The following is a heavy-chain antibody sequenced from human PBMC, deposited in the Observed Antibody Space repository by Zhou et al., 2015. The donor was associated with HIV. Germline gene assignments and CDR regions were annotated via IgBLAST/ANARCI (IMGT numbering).Heavy chain of an antibody. CDR1: GFTFSSYG. J-gene: IGHJ6*02. CDR2: IWYDGIRK. D-gene: IGHD3-16*01. Sequence: QVHLVESGGGVVQPGRSLRLSCAAAGFTFSSYGMHWVRQAPGKGLEWVAVIWYDGIRKYYADSVKGRFTISRDNAKNSVYLQMNSLRDDDTGVYYCAADLGHGYAMEVWGQGTTVTVSS. CDR3: AADLGHGYAMEV. V-gene: IGHV3-33*01.